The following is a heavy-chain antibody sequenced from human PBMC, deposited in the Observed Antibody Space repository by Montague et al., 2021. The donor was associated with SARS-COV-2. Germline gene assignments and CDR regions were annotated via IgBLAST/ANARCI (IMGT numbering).Heavy chain of an antibody. CDR1: GGSLSGFY. J-gene: IGHJ4*02. D-gene: IGHD4-23*01. CDR2: ITHGGST. Sequence: SDILSLTCAVYGGSLSGFYWTWIRQAPGKGLEWVGEITHGGSTTYSPALKSRLTISLDTSKNQFSLKLDSVTAADTATYYCARSHDYRGNDYFDSWGQGALVIVSS. V-gene: IGHV4-34*01. CDR3: ARSHDYRGNDYFDS.